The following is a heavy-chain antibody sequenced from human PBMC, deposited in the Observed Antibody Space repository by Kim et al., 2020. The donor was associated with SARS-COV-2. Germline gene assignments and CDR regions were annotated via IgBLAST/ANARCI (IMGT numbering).Heavy chain of an antibody. D-gene: IGHD6-13*01. Sequence: GGSLRLSCAASGFTFSTYAMNWVRQAPGKGLEWVSTISHSGENTHYTDSVQGRFTISRDNSENTLFLQMSSLRADDTAVYYCATDLRYGNSSRGPGTLVT. J-gene: IGHJ1*01. V-gene: IGHV3-23*01. CDR3: ATDLRYGNSS. CDR1: GFTFSTYA. CDR2: ISHSGENT.